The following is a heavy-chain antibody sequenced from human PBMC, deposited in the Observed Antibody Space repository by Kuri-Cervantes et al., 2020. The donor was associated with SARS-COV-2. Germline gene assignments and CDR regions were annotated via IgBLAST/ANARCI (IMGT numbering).Heavy chain of an antibody. D-gene: IGHD2-21*01. Sequence: GESLKISCAASGFTFSSYSMNWVRQAPGKGLEWVSYISTSSAYIYHGDSVKGRFIISRDNAKNSLYLQMTSLRAEDTAVYYCAREIEGFDIWGQGTMVTVSS. CDR1: GFTFSSYS. J-gene: IGHJ3*02. V-gene: IGHV3-21*01. CDR3: AREIEGFDI. CDR2: ISTSSAYI.